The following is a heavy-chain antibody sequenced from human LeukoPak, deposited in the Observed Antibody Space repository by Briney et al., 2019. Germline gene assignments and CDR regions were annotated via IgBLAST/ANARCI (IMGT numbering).Heavy chain of an antibody. CDR3: ASPPKYCSGGSCPRYTWFDP. CDR2: INPNSGGT. V-gene: IGHV1-2*02. CDR1: GYTFTGYY. Sequence: ASVKVSCKASGYTFTGYYMHWVRQAPGQGLEWMGWINPNSGGTNYAQKFQGRVTMARDTSISTAYMELSRLRSDDTAVYYCASPPKYCSGGSCPRYTWFDPWGQGPLVTVSS. J-gene: IGHJ5*02. D-gene: IGHD2-15*01.